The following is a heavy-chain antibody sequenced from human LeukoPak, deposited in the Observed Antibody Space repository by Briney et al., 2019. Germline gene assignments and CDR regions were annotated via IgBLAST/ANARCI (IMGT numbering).Heavy chain of an antibody. Sequence: SETLSLTCAVYGGSFSGYYWSWIRQPPGKGLEWIGEINHSGSTNYNPSLKSRVTISVDTSKNQFSLKLSSVTAADMAVYYCARAPQGQNYYYYMDVWGKGTTVTVSS. CDR2: INHSGST. CDR1: GGSFSGYY. J-gene: IGHJ6*03. V-gene: IGHV4-34*01. CDR3: ARAPQGQNYYYYMDV.